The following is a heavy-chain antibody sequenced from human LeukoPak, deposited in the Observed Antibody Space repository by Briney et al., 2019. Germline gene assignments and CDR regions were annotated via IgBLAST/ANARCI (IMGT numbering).Heavy chain of an antibody. J-gene: IGHJ6*03. CDR3: SRVSWFPGSSYYYMDV. CDR1: GGSISSYY. Sequence: SETLSLTCTVSGGSISSYYWSWIRQPPGKGLGWIGYIYYSGSTNYNTSLKSRVTISVDTSKTQFSLKLSYVTAADTAVYYCSRVSWFPGSSYYYMDVWGKGTTVTVSS. D-gene: IGHD3-9*01. V-gene: IGHV4-59*01. CDR2: IYYSGST.